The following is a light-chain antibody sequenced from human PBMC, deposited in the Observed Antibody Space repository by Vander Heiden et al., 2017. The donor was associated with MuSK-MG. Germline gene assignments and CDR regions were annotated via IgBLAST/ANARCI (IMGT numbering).Light chain of an antibody. CDR3: SSYAGNNVV. CDR2: EVT. CDR1: SSDVGFYKY. Sequence: QSALTQPPSASGSPGQSVTISCTGASSDVGFYKYVSWYQQHPGKAPKLIIFEVTKRPSGVPDRFSGSKSGNTASLTVSGLQAEDEADYYCSSYAGNNVVFGGGTKLTVL. J-gene: IGLJ2*01. V-gene: IGLV2-8*01.